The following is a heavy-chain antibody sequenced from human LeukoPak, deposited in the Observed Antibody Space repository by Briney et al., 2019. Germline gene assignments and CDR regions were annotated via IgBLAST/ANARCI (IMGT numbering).Heavy chain of an antibody. CDR3: ARLPNIGGKEYYFDY. J-gene: IGHJ4*02. D-gene: IGHD2/OR15-2a*01. V-gene: IGHV5-51*01. CDR2: IFPGDSDT. CDR1: GYFFTSYW. Sequence: GESLKISRRGSGYFFTSYWIGWVRQMPGKGLEWMGIIFPGDSDTRYSPSFQGQVTISADKSISTAYLQWSSLKASDTAMYYCARLPNIGGKEYYFDYWGQGTLVTVSS.